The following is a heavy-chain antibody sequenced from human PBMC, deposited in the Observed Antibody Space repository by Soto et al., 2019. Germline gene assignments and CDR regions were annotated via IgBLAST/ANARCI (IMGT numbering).Heavy chain of an antibody. CDR2: ISYDGSNK. J-gene: IGHJ1*01. D-gene: IGHD6-13*01. Sequence: QTGGSLRLSCAASGFTFSSYGMHWVRQAPGKGLGWVAVISYDGSNKYYADSVKGRFTISRDNSKNTLYLQMNSLRAEDTAVYYCAKDLFRNYHSDEPSSWDLASKEQRDPEYFQHWGQGTLVTVSS. CDR3: AKDLFRNYHSDEPSSWDLASKEQRDPEYFQH. V-gene: IGHV3-30*18. CDR1: GFTFSSYG.